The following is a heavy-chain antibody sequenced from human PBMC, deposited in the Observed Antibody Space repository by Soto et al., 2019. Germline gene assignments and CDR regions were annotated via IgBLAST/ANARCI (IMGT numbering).Heavy chain of an antibody. V-gene: IGHV4-31*03. CDR2: IYYSGST. Sequence: QVQLQESGPGLVKPSQTLSLTCTVSGGSISSGDYYWSSIRQHPEALEWIGYIYYSGSTYYNPSLKSRVTISVDTSKNPFSLKLSSVTAAGTAVYYCARWWSGSRQGFDPWGQGTLVTVSS. CDR3: ARWWSGSRQGFDP. J-gene: IGHJ5*02. CDR1: GGSISSGDYY. D-gene: IGHD3-3*01.